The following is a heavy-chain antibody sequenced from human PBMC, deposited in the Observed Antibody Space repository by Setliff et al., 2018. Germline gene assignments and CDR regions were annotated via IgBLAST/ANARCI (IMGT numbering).Heavy chain of an antibody. J-gene: IGHJ4*02. CDR3: ARGLAYCGGDCFLRTGFDY. V-gene: IGHV1-69*10. CDR2: IIPILGIA. Sequence: SVKVSCKASGGTFSSYAISWVRQAPGQGLEWMGGIIPILGIANYAQKFQGRVTITADKSTSTAYMVLSSLRSEDTAVYYCARGLAYCGGDCFLRTGFDYWGQGTLVTVSS. D-gene: IGHD2-21*02. CDR1: GGTFSSYA.